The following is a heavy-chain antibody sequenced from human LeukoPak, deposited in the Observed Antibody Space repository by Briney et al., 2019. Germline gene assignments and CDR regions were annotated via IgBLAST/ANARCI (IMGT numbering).Heavy chain of an antibody. CDR1: GFTFNDYY. Sequence: GGSLRLSCAASGFTFNDYYMSWIRQAPGKGLEWLSYINIGGTNTHYADSVKGRFTISRDNDKKSLYLEMNNLRAEDTAVYYCATDGAGFDTWGQGVLVTVSS. J-gene: IGHJ5*02. CDR2: INIGGTNT. V-gene: IGHV3-11*01. CDR3: ATDGAGFDT.